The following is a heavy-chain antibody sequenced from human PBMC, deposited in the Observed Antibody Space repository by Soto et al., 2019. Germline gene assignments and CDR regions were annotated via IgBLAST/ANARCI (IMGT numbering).Heavy chain of an antibody. CDR1: GFTFSTYS. J-gene: IGHJ4*02. CDR2: ISPSSTYI. D-gene: IGHD2-2*01. V-gene: IGHV3-21*01. Sequence: EVQLVESGGGLVKPGGSLRLSCAASGFTFSTYSMSWVRQAPGKGLEWVSSISPSSTYIHYADSVKGQFTISRDNAEKSVYLKMNGLRAEDTAIYYCARGGGGVVVVPGANRGDFWGQGTLVTVSS. CDR3: ARGGGGVVVVPGANRGDF.